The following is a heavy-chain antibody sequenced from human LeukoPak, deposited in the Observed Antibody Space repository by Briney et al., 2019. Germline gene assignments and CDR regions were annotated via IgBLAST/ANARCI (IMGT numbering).Heavy chain of an antibody. J-gene: IGHJ4*02. CDR2: IYYSGST. CDR3: AIDSSGYYAY. CDR1: GGSISSSSYY. Sequence: SETLSLTCTVSGGSISSSSYYWGWIRQPPGKGLECIGSIYYSGSTYYNPSLKSRVTISVDTSKNQFSLKLSSVTAADTAVYYCAIDSSGYYAYWGQGTLVTVSS. V-gene: IGHV4-39*01. D-gene: IGHD3-22*01.